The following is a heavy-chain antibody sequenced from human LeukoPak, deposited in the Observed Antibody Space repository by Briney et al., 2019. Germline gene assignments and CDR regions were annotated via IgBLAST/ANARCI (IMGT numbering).Heavy chain of an antibody. J-gene: IGHJ3*02. V-gene: IGHV3-43*02. Sequence: PGGSLRLSCAASGFTFDDYAMHWVRQAPGKGLEWVSLISGDGGSTYYADSVKGRFTISRDNSKNSLYLQMNSLRTEDTALYYCAKDIDIVVVVAATGDAFDIWGQGQWSPSLQ. CDR2: ISGDGGST. CDR3: AKDIDIVVVVAATGDAFDI. D-gene: IGHD2-15*01. CDR1: GFTFDDYA.